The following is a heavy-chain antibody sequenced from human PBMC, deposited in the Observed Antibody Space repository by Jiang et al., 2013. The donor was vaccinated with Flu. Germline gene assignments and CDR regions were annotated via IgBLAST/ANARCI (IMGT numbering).Heavy chain of an antibody. J-gene: IGHJ4*02. D-gene: IGHD3-22*01. CDR1: GYTFTAYY. Sequence: EVKKPGASVKVSCKASGYTFTAYYMHWVRQAPGQGLEWMGRINPNSGGTNYAQKFQGRVTMTRDTSISTAYMELSRLSSDDTAVYYCARAYYYDSSAYYFDYWGQRTLVTVSS. CDR2: INPNSGGT. CDR3: ARAYYYDSSAYYFDY. V-gene: IGHV1-2*06.